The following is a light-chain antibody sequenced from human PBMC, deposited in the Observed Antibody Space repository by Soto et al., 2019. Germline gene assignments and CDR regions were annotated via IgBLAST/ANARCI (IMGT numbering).Light chain of an antibody. Sequence: QSALTQPASVSGSPGQSITISCTGTSGDVGVYKFVSWYQQHPGKAPKLIIYEVSNRPSGVSSRFSGSMSGNTASLTISGLQAEDEPDYHCASYTGTRYVFGTGPKV. CDR2: EVS. CDR3: ASYTGTRYV. V-gene: IGLV2-14*01. CDR1: SGDVGVYKF. J-gene: IGLJ1*01.